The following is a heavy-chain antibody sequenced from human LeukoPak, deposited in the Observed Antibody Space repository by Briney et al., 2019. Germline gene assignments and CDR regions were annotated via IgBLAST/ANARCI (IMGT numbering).Heavy chain of an antibody. D-gene: IGHD3-22*01. J-gene: IGHJ4*02. Sequence: PSETLSLTCTVSGTSVNSGSYYWSWIRQPPGKGLEWIGYIYFGGRTDYNPSLKSRVTISVDTSKNQFSLKLSSVTAADTAVYYCASQYYYDSSGYYTGVVSPSDYWGQGTLVTVSS. CDR3: ASQYYYDSSGYYTGVVSPSDY. CDR1: GTSVNSGSYY. CDR2: IYFGGRT. V-gene: IGHV4-61*01.